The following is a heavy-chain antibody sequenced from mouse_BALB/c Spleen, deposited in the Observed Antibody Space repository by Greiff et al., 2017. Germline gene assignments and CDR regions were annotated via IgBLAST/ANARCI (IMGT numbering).Heavy chain of an antibody. CDR2: ISSGGST. J-gene: IGHJ3*01. Sequence: EVKVVESGGGLVKPGGSLKLSCAASGFTFSSYAMSWVRQTPEKRLEWVASISSGGSTYYPDSVKGRFTISRDNARNILYLQMNSLRSEDTAMYYCGRGGGFADWGQGTLVTVSA. V-gene: IGHV5-6-5*01. CDR1: GFTFSSYA. CDR3: GRGGGFAD.